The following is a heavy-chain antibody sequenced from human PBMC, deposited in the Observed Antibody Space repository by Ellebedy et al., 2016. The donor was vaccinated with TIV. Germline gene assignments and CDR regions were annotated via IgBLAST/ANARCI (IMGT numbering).Heavy chain of an antibody. Sequence: GESLKISCEASGFTFSNYWMTWVRQAPGKGLEWVANIKQDESEKYYVGSVKGRFSISRDNAKNSLYLQMNSLRPEDTAVYYCVRDQWLGRAYYFDYWGQGTLLTVSS. D-gene: IGHD6-19*01. CDR2: IKQDESEK. CDR1: GFTFSNYW. CDR3: VRDQWLGRAYYFDY. J-gene: IGHJ4*02. V-gene: IGHV3-7*01.